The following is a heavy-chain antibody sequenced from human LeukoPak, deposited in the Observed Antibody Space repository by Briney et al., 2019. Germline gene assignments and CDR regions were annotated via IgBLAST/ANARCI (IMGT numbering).Heavy chain of an antibody. D-gene: IGHD5/OR15-5a*01. Sequence: GGSLRLSCAASGFTFSSFGMRWVRQAPGKGLEWVSSISRSSYYIYYTDSAKGRFTISRDNAKNSLYLQMNSLRAEDTAVYYCARDPPLVSGPVYYYYYMDVWGKGTTVTVSS. J-gene: IGHJ6*03. CDR2: ISRSSYYI. CDR1: GFTFSSFG. V-gene: IGHV3-21*01. CDR3: ARDPPLVSGPVYYYYYMDV.